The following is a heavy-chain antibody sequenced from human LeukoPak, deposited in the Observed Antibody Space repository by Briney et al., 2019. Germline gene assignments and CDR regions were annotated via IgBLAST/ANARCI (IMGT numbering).Heavy chain of an antibody. J-gene: IGHJ4*02. CDR1: AYTFTGYY. Sequence: GASVKVSCKASAYTFTGYYMHWVRQAPGLGLEWMGWINPNSGGTNYAQKFQGRVTMTRDTSLSTAYMELSTLRSDDTAVYYCARSSGWSLFDYWGQGTLVTVSS. CDR3: ARSSGWSLFDY. CDR2: INPNSGGT. D-gene: IGHD6-19*01. V-gene: IGHV1-2*02.